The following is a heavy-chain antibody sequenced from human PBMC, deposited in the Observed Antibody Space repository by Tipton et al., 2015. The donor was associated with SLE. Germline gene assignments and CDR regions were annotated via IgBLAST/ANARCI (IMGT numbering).Heavy chain of an antibody. CDR3: AREGQLGGNWFDP. D-gene: IGHD6-6*01. J-gene: IGHJ5*02. CDR2: INHSGST. Sequence: LRLSCAVYGGSFSGYYWSWIRQPPGKGLEWIGEINHSGSTNYNPSLKSRVTISVDTSKNQFSLKLSSVTAADTAVYYCAREGQLGGNWFDPWGQGTLVTVSS. CDR1: GGSFSGYY. V-gene: IGHV4-34*01.